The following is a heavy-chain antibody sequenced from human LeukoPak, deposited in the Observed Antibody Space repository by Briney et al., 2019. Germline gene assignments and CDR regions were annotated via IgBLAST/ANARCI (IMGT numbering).Heavy chain of an antibody. D-gene: IGHD2-15*01. J-gene: IGHJ4*02. CDR1: GGTFSSYA. CDR3: ARHSVVVAAAYYFDY. V-gene: IGHV1-69*13. CDR2: IIPIFGTA. Sequence: GASVKVSCKASGGTFSSYAISWVRQAPGQGLECMGGIIPIFGTANYAQKFQGRVTITADESTSTAYMELSSLRSEDTAVYYCARHSVVVAAAYYFDYWGQGTLVTVSS.